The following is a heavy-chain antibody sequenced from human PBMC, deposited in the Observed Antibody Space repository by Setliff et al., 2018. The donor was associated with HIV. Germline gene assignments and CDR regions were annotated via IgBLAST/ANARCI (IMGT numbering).Heavy chain of an antibody. CDR2: ISGSGGTT. CDR3: ARDPTAQYNNPSGYFDN. CDR1: GFTFGDYA. D-gene: IGHD6-6*01. J-gene: IGHJ4*02. Sequence: PGESLKISCTASGFTFGDYAMSWVRQAPGKGLEWVSVISGSGGTTYYADSVKGRFTISRDNSKNTVYLQMNTLRAEDTAVYYCARDPTAQYNNPSGYFDNWGQGTLVTVAS. V-gene: IGHV3-23*01.